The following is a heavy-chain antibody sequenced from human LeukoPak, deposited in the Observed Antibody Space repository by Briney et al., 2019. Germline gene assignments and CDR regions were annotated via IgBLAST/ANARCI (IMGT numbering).Heavy chain of an antibody. J-gene: IGHJ4*02. D-gene: IGHD5-24*01. CDR3: ARSFRRARDGYKD. CDR2: IIPIFGTA. CDR1: GGTFSSYA. V-gene: IGHV1-69*05. Sequence: SVKVSCKASGGTFSSYAISWVRQAPGQGLEWMGGIIPIFGTAIYAQKFQGRVTTTTDESTSTAYMELSSLRSEDTAVYYCARSFRRARDGYKDWGQGTLVTVSS.